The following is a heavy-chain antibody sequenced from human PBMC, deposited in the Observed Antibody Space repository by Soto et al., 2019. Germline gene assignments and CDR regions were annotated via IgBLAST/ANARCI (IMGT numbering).Heavy chain of an antibody. Sequence: QVQLVQSGGEVKKPGASVKVSCKTSGYSFTTYGISWVRQAPGQGLEWMGWISAYNGNTNYAQKLQDRVTMTTDTSTSTAYMELRSLTSDATAVYYCAREGPAPYYYYGMDVWGQGSTVTVSS. CDR3: AREGPAPYYYYGMDV. V-gene: IGHV1-18*01. CDR2: ISAYNGNT. J-gene: IGHJ6*02. CDR1: GYSFTTYG.